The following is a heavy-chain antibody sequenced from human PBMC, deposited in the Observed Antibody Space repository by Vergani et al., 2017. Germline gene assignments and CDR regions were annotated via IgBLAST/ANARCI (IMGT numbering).Heavy chain of an antibody. J-gene: IGHJ6*03. CDR1: GGSISSGDHC. D-gene: IGHD6-25*01. CDR2: IFYSVTT. V-gene: IGHV4-31*11. Sequence: QVQLQESGPGVVKPSQTLSLTCAVSGGSISSGDHCWTWIRQRPGKGLEWFGYIFYSVTTYDNPSLRSRLTISVDTSQNQFSLKLRSVTAADTAVYYCARVDTQVPATSHFYYMDVWGKGTTVVVSS. CDR3: ARVDTQVPATSHFYYMDV.